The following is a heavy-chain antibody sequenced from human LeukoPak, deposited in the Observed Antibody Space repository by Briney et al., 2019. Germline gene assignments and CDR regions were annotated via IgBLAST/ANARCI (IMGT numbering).Heavy chain of an antibody. CDR2: IYSGGST. J-gene: IGHJ4*02. CDR3: GRAFPPLRVAAAGDY. CDR1: GFTVSSNY. D-gene: IGHD6-25*01. V-gene: IGHV3-53*01. Sequence: GGSLRLSCAASGFTVSSNYMSWVRQAPGRGLEWVSVIYSGGSTYYADSVKGRFTISRDNAKNSVYLQMNNLRAEDTAVYYCGRAFPPLRVAAAGDYWGQGTLVTVSS.